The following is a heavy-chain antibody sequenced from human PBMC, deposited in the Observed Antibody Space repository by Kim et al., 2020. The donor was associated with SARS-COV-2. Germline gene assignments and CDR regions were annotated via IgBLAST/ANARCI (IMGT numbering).Heavy chain of an antibody. Sequence: ASMKVSCKASGYTFTRYATHWVRQAPGQSLEWMGWINAGNGNTRYSQRFQDRVTFTRDTSASTAYMELSSLKSEDTAVYYCARDGVAGNSERWLDPWGQGTLVTVSS. J-gene: IGHJ5*02. CDR3: ARDGVAGNSERWLDP. D-gene: IGHD6-13*01. CDR2: INAGNGNT. V-gene: IGHV1-3*01. CDR1: GYTFTRYA.